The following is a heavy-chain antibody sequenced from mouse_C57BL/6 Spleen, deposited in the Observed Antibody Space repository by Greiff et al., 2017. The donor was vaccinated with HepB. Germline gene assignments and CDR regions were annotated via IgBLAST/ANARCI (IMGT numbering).Heavy chain of an antibody. CDR1: GYAFSSSW. CDR3: ARASFYYYGSSYEAMDY. V-gene: IGHV1-82*01. D-gene: IGHD1-1*01. Sequence: QVQLQQSGPELVKPGASVKISCKASGYAFSSSWMNWVKQRPGKGLEWIGRIYPGDGDTNYNGKFKGKATLTADKSSSTAYMQLSSLTSEDSAVYVCARASFYYYGSSYEAMDYWGQGTSVTVSS. J-gene: IGHJ4*01. CDR2: IYPGDGDT.